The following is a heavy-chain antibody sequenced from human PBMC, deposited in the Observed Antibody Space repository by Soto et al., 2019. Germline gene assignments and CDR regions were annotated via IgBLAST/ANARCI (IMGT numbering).Heavy chain of an antibody. CDR3: TTDSYITSIIVRFDY. Sequence: VGPLRLSCAAAGVSFSNAWLNWVRQAPGKGLEWVGRVKSKNDGGTTDFAAPVKGRFAISRDDSKNMVYLEMNSLQTEDTAIYYCTTDSYITSIIVRFDYWGHGTLVTVSS. CDR2: VKSKNDGGTT. J-gene: IGHJ4*01. D-gene: IGHD3-22*01. V-gene: IGHV3-15*07. CDR1: GVSFSNAW.